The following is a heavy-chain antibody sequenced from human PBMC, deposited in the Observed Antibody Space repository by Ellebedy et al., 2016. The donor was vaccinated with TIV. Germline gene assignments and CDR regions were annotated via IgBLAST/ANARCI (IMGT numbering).Heavy chain of an antibody. D-gene: IGHD5-18*01. J-gene: IGHJ4*02. CDR3: ARDYTALVTGYFDY. Sequence: GESLKISCGASGFSVSRYGIHWVRQSPDKGLEWVASISYDGSEKYYAEPVKGRFSISRDNSKNTVDLQIDSLRGEDTAVYYCARDYTALVTGYFDYWGQGTLATVSS. CDR1: GFSVSRYG. CDR2: ISYDGSEK. V-gene: IGHV3-30*03.